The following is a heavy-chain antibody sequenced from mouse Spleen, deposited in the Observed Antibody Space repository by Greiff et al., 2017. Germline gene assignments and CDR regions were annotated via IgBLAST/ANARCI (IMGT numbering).Heavy chain of an antibody. CDR1: GFTFTTSW. CDR2: IYPGDGDT. CDR3: ATSNWEGYFDY. Sequence: VQLVESGVELARPGASVKLSCKASGFTFTTSWMQWVKQRPGQGLEWIGTIYPGDGDTRYTQQFKGKATLTADKSSSTAYMQLSSLTSEDSAVYYCATSNWEGYFDYWGQGTTLTVSS. J-gene: IGHJ2*01. V-gene: IGHV1-87*01. D-gene: IGHD4-1*01.